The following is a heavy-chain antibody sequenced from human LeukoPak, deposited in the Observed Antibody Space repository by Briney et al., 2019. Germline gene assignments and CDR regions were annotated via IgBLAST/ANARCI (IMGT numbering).Heavy chain of an antibody. CDR3: SRETSVTTIDAFDI. J-gene: IGHJ3*02. D-gene: IGHD4-17*01. CDR1: GYTFTSYY. CDR2: VNPSGGFT. Sequence: ASVKVSCKASGYTFTSYYIHWVRQAPGQGLEWVGIVNPSGGFTNYAQKFQGRVAMASDTSTSTVYMELSSLRSEDTAVYYCSRETSVTTIDAFDIWGQGTVVTVSS. V-gene: IGHV1-46*01.